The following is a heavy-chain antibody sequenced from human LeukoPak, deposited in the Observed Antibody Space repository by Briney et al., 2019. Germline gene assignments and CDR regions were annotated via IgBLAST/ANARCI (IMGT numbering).Heavy chain of an antibody. D-gene: IGHD3-3*01. CDR1: GFTFSSYS. V-gene: IGHV3-48*01. Sequence: PGGSLRLSCVASGFTFSSYSMNWVRQAPGKGLEWVSYISSSSSTIYYADSVKGRFTISRDNAKNTLYLQMNSLRAEDTALYYCAKARDAFGVDTIDYWGQGTLVTVSS. CDR2: ISSSSSTI. CDR3: AKARDAFGVDTIDY. J-gene: IGHJ4*02.